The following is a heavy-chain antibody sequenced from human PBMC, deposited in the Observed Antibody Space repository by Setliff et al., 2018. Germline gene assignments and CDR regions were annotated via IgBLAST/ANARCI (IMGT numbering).Heavy chain of an antibody. CDR3: SRGVSSVSWTPRY. J-gene: IGHJ4*02. CDR1: GDSMNDNH. CDR2: IYTSGGT. Sequence: SETLSLTCNVSGDSMNDNHWTWIRQPPGKGLEWIGYIYTSGGTNYNPSLKSRVTISVDMSKNQFSLKLSSVIAADTAVYYCSRGVSSVSWTPRYWGRGILVTVSS. V-gene: IGHV4-4*08. D-gene: IGHD6-19*01.